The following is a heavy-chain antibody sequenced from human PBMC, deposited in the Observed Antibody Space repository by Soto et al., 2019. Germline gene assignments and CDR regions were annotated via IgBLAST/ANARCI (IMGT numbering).Heavy chain of an antibody. V-gene: IGHV3-30*18. CDR2: ISYDGSNK. Sequence: QVQLVESGGGVVQPGRSLRLSCAASGFTFSSYGMHWVRQAPGKGLEWVAVISYDGSNKYYADSVKGRFTISSDNSKSTLYLQMNSLRAEDTAVYYCANQDCGGDCANEPNFDYWGQGTLVTVSS. CDR1: GFTFSSYG. J-gene: IGHJ4*02. CDR3: ANQDCGGDCANEPNFDY. D-gene: IGHD2-21*02.